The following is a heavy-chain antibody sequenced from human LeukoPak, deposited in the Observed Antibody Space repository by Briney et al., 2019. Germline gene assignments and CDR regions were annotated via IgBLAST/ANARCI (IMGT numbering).Heavy chain of an antibody. CDR1: GYTFTSYG. CDR3: ARPHSYGWTYFDC. V-gene: IGHV1-18*01. D-gene: IGHD4-17*01. Sequence: SVKVSCKASGYTFTSYGLTWVRQAPGQGLEWMGWISTYNTNTYYAQGLQGRVSMTTDTSTSTVYMELRSLRSDDTAVYYCARPHSYGWTYFDCWGQGTLVTVSS. J-gene: IGHJ4*02. CDR2: ISTYNTNT.